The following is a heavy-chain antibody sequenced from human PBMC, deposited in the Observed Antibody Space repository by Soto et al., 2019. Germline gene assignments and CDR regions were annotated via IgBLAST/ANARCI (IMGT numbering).Heavy chain of an antibody. D-gene: IGHD3-10*02. V-gene: IGHV4-31*03. CDR1: GASISNGGYF. J-gene: IGHJ3*01. CDR2: IYFTGNA. CDR3: ARVDLYVTTAFDS. Sequence: QVRLQESGPGLVKPSQTLSLTCTVSGASISNGGYFWTWLRHHPGKGLDWIGYIYFTGNAHYNPSLKSGTTISVDTSMNQFSLSLHSVPSADSAVYFCARVDLYVTTAFDSWGQGTMVTVSS.